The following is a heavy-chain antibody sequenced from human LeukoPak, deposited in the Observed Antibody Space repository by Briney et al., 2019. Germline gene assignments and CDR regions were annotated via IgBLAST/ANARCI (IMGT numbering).Heavy chain of an antibody. CDR2: ISSSSSTI. Sequence: AGGSLRLSCAASGFTFSGYSMDWVRQAPGKGREWVSYISSSSSTIYYADSVKGRFTISRDNAKNSLYLQMNSLRAEDTAVYYCARDDGSSWYNFDYWGQGTLVTVSS. CDR3: ARDDGSSWYNFDY. V-gene: IGHV3-48*01. CDR1: GFTFSGYS. D-gene: IGHD6-13*01. J-gene: IGHJ4*02.